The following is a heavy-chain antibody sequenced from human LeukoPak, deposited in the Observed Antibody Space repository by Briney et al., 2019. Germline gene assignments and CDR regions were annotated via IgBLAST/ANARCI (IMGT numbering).Heavy chain of an antibody. V-gene: IGHV4-61*05. CDR2: MYSSGNT. CDR1: GASISGSGYY. Sequence: SETLSLTCAVSGASISGSGYYLGWIRQPPGKGLEWIGRMYSSGNTNYNPSLKSRVTISLDTSKNQFSLKLSSVTAADTAVYYCARAIWFGEGHDYWGQGTLVTVSS. CDR3: ARAIWFGEGHDY. J-gene: IGHJ4*02. D-gene: IGHD3-10*01.